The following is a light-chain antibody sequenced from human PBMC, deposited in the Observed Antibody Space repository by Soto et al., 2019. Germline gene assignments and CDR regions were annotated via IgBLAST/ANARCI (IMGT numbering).Light chain of an antibody. J-gene: IGKJ1*01. Sequence: EIVLTQSPGTLSLSPGERATLSCRATQIISSNYLAWYQQKPGQAPRLLIYGASSRATDIPDRFTGSGSGTDFTLTISRLEPEDFAVYFCHQYVGSPKGTFGQGPKVEVK. CDR3: HQYVGSPKGT. CDR2: GAS. V-gene: IGKV3-20*01. CDR1: QIISSNY.